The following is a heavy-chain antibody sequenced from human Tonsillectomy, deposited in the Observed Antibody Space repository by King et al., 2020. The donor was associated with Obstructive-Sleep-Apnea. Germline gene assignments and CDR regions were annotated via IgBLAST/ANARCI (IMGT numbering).Heavy chain of an antibody. Sequence: VQLVESGGGLVKPGGSLRLSCAASGFTFSNAWMSCVRQAPGKGLDWVGRIKARSDGGTTDYAAPVNGRLTISRDDSKNTLYLQINRLKTEDTAVYYCTTLEWEDYWGQGTLVTVSS. CDR3: TTLEWEDY. D-gene: IGHD1-26*01. J-gene: IGHJ4*02. CDR1: GFTFSNAW. V-gene: IGHV3-15*01. CDR2: IKARSDGGTT.